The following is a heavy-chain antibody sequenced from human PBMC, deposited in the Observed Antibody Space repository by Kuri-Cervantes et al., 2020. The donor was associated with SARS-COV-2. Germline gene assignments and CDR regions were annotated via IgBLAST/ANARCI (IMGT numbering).Heavy chain of an antibody. CDR1: GGSISSYY. CDR2: IYYSGST. V-gene: IGHV4-59*08. CDR3: ARQVENVRFLEWLQGDY. J-gene: IGHJ4*02. Sequence: SETLSLTCTVSGGSISSYYWSWTRQPPGKGLEWIGYIYYSGSTNYNPSLKSRVTISVDTSKNQFSLKLSSVTAADTAVYYRARQVENVRFLEWLQGDYWGQGTLVTVSS. D-gene: IGHD3-3*01.